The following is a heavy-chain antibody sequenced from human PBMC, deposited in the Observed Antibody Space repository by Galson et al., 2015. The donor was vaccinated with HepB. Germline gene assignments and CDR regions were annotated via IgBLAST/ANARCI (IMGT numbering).Heavy chain of an antibody. CDR1: GFTFSSYS. J-gene: IGHJ6*02. V-gene: IGHV3-48*01. CDR2: ISSSSSTI. D-gene: IGHD2-2*01. CDR3: ARGGMADIVVVPAAIDYYYGMDV. Sequence: LRLSCAASGFTFSSYSMNWVRQAPGKGLEWVSYISSSSSTIYYADSVKGRFTISRDNAKNSLYLQMDSLRAEDTAVYYCARGGMADIVVVPAAIDYYYGMDVWGQGTTVTVSS.